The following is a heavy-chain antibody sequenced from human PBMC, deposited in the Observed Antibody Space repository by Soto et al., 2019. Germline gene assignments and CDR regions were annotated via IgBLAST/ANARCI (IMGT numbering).Heavy chain of an antibody. D-gene: IGHD2-15*01. CDR3: AKDTASGGSPLDY. CDR2: ISYDGSTK. J-gene: IGHJ4*02. CDR1: GFTFSSYG. Sequence: PVGSLRLSCAASGFTFSSYGMHWVRQAPGKGLKWVAIISYDGSTKYYADSVKGRFTISRDNSKNKVYLQMNSLRAEDTATYYCAKDTASGGSPLDYWGQGTLVTVSS. V-gene: IGHV3-30*18.